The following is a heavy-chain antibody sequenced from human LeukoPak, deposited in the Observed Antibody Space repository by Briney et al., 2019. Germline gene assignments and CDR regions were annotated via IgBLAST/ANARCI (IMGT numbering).Heavy chain of an antibody. V-gene: IGHV4-34*01. CDR3: ARVDYDSSGYCYFDY. CDR1: GGSFSGYY. D-gene: IGHD3-22*01. CDR2: INHSGST. J-gene: IGHJ4*02. Sequence: SETLSLTCAVYGGSFSGYYWSWIRQPPGKGLEWIGEINHSGSTDYNPSLKSRVTISVDTSKNQFSLKLSSVTAADTAVYYCARVDYDSSGYCYFDYWGQGTLVTVSS.